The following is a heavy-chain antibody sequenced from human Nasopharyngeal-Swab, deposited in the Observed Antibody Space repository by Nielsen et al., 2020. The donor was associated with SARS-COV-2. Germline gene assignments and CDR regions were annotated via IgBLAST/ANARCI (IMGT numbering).Heavy chain of an antibody. CDR2: ISGSGGST. CDR1: GFTFSSYA. CDR3: AKEGGAYCGGDCYYFDY. D-gene: IGHD2-21*02. Sequence: GGSLRLSCAASGFTFSSYAMSWVRQAPGKGLEWVSAISGSGGSTYYADSVKGRFTISRDNSKNTLYLQMNSLRAEDTAVYYCAKEGGAYCGGDCYYFDYWGQGILVTVSS. V-gene: IGHV3-23*01. J-gene: IGHJ4*02.